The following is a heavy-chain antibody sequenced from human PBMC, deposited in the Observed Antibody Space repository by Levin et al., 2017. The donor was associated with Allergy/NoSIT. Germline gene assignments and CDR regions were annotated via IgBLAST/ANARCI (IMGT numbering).Heavy chain of an antibody. CDR2: IRNKEYGEKT. CDR1: GFKFGDYA. CDR3: TRGYNGYYAEYFYY. Sequence: PGGSLRLSCTVSGFKFGDYAMSWVRQAPGKGLEWVGFIRNKEYGEKTEYAASVKGRFTVSRDDSKSIAYLQMNSLTTEDTAVYYCTRGYNGYYAEYFYYRGQGTLVTVSS. V-gene: IGHV3-49*04. J-gene: IGHJ1*01. D-gene: IGHD1-26*01.